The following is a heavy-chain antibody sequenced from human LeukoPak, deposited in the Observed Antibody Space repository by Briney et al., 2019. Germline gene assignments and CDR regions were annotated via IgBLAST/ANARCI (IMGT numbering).Heavy chain of an antibody. CDR3: ARDYSPYSGSPFAFDI. D-gene: IGHD1-26*01. CDR1: GGSISSGGYY. J-gene: IGHJ3*02. CDR2: IYHSGRT. V-gene: IGHV4-30-2*01. Sequence: PSQTLSLTCTVSGGSISSGGYYWSWIRQPPGKGLEWIGYIYHSGRTYYNPSLKSRVTISVDRSKNQFSLKLSSVTAADTAVYYCARDYSPYSGSPFAFDIWGQGTMVTVSS.